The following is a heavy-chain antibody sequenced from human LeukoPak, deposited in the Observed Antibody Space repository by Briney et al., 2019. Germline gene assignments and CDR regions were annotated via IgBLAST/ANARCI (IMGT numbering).Heavy chain of an antibody. D-gene: IGHD6-13*01. V-gene: IGHV4-59*08. CDR1: GGSISSYY. CDR2: IYYSGST. Sequence: SETLSLTCTVSGGSISSYYWSWIRQPPGKGLEWIGYIYYSGSTNYNPSLKSRVTISVDTSKNQFSLKLSSVTAADTAVYYCARHEPYSNTWADFDYWGQGTLVTVSS. J-gene: IGHJ4*02. CDR3: ARHEPYSNTWADFDY.